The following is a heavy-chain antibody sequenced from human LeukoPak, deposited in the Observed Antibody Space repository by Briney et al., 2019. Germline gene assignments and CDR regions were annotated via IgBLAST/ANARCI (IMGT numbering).Heavy chain of an antibody. CDR2: ISTYNDNT. D-gene: IGHD6-6*01. CDR3: AKIQSRIIAARPGNPAFDY. J-gene: IGHJ4*02. V-gene: IGHV1-18*01. CDR1: GYTFTRYD. Sequence: ASVKVSCKASGYTFTRYDISWVRQAPGQGVEWMGWISTYNDNTHYAQKLQGRVTMTTDTFTSTVYMQLKSLRSDDTAVYSCAKIQSRIIAARPGNPAFDYWGRGTLVTVSS.